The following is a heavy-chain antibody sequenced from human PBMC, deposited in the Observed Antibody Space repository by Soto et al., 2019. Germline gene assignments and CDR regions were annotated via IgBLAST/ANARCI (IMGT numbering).Heavy chain of an antibody. CDR1: GFTFSSYW. Sequence: GGSLRLSCAASGFTFSSYWMSWVRQAPGKGLEWVANIKQDGSEKYYVDSVKGRFTISRDNAKNSLYLKMNSLRAEDTAVYYCARGYSSSWYYSSDGMDVWGQGTTVTVSS. CDR2: IKQDGSEK. CDR3: ARGYSSSWYYSSDGMDV. D-gene: IGHD6-13*01. J-gene: IGHJ6*01. V-gene: IGHV3-7*01.